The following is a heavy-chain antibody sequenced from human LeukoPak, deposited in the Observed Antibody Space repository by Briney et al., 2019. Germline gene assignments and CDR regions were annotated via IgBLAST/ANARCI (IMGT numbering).Heavy chain of an antibody. V-gene: IGHV3-53*01. J-gene: IGHJ4*02. CDR1: GFTVSSNY. CDR3: ARGDDYGGNSGVFDY. D-gene: IGHD4-23*01. CDR2: IYSGRST. Sequence: PGGSLRLSCAASGFTVSSNYMSWVRQAPGKGLEWVSVIYSGRSTYYADSVKGRFTISRDNSKNTLYLQMNSLRAEDTAVYYCARGDDYGGNSGVFDYWGQGTLVTVSS.